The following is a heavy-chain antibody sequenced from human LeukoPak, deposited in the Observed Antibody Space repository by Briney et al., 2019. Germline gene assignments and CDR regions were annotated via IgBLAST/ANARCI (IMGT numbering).Heavy chain of an antibody. D-gene: IGHD2-8*01. Sequence: PGGSLRLSCAVSGLPFCSYWMAWVRQAPGKGLVWVARINSEGRSTRYADSVKRRFTISRDNAKNTLYLQMNSLRAEDTAVYYCARGGVRLNWFDPWGQGTLVTVSS. V-gene: IGHV3-74*01. J-gene: IGHJ5*02. CDR1: GLPFCSYW. CDR3: ARGGVRLNWFDP. CDR2: INSEGRST.